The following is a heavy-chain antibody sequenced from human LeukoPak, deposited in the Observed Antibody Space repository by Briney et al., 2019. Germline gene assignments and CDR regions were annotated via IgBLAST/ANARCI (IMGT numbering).Heavy chain of an antibody. V-gene: IGHV1-46*01. CDR1: GYTFTSYY. Sequence: ASVKVSCKASGYTFTSYYMHWVRQAPGQGLEWMGIINPSGGSTSYAQKFQGRVTMTRDTSTSTVYMELSSLRSEDTAVYYCARDTRKPHIAVAVNWFDPWGQGTLVTVSS. D-gene: IGHD6-19*01. J-gene: IGHJ5*02. CDR2: INPSGGST. CDR3: ARDTRKPHIAVAVNWFDP.